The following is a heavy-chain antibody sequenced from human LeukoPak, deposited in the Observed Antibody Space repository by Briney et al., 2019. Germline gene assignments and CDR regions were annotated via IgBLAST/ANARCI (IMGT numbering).Heavy chain of an antibody. CDR1: GGSFSGYY. V-gene: IGHV4-34*01. CDR2: INHSGST. Sequence: SETLSLTCAVYGGSFSGYYWSWIRQPPGKGLEWIGEINHSGSTNYNPSLKSRVTISVDTSKNQFSLKLSSVTAADTAVYYCARHLRWGSYDFDYWGQGTLVTVSS. CDR3: ARHLRWGSYDFDY. D-gene: IGHD7-27*01. J-gene: IGHJ4*02.